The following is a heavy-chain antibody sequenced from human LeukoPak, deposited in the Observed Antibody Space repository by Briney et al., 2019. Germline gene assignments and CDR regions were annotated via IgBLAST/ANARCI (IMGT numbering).Heavy chain of an antibody. Sequence: GGSLRLSCAASGFTFSSYWMSWVRQAPGKGLEWVANIKQDGSEKYYVDSVKGRFTISRDNAKNSLYLQMNSLRAEDTAVYYCARDSVSDYGDATYNWFDPWGQGTLVTVSS. J-gene: IGHJ5*02. CDR3: ARDSVSDYGDATYNWFDP. V-gene: IGHV3-7*01. CDR1: GFTFSSYW. D-gene: IGHD4-17*01. CDR2: IKQDGSEK.